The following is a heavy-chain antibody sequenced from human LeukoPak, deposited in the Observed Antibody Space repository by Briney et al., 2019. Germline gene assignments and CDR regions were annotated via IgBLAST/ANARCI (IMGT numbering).Heavy chain of an antibody. CDR3: AVLEWELLG. CDR1: GGSFSGYY. V-gene: IGHV4-34*01. CDR2: INHSGST. D-gene: IGHD1-26*01. Sequence: SETLSLTCAVYGGSFSGYYWSWIRQPPGKGLEWIGEINHSGSTNYNPSLKSRVTISVDTSKNQFSLKLSSVTTADTAVYYCAVLEWELLGWGQGTLVTVSS. J-gene: IGHJ4*02.